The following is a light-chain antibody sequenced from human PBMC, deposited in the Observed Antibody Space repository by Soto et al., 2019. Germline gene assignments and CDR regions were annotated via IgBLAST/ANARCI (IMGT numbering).Light chain of an antibody. CDR2: GAS. CDR3: QQYRSYS. V-gene: IGKV1-5*01. J-gene: IGKJ1*01. Sequence: DIQMTQSPSTLTASVGDRVTITCRASQSISTWLAWYQQKPGKAPSLLIYGASSLKSGVPSRFSGSGSGTEFTLTISGLQPDDFATYNCQQYRSYSFGQGTKVEI. CDR1: QSISTW.